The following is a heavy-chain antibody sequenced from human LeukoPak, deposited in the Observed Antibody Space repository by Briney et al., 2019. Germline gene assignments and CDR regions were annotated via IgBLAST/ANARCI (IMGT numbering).Heavy chain of an antibody. CDR1: GFTFTTYK. V-gene: IGHV3-21*01. CDR3: ARAVALVRGVNYFDY. J-gene: IGHJ4*02. CDR2: ISGSGTYM. D-gene: IGHD3-10*01. Sequence: GGSLRLSCAASGFTFTTYKMNWVRQAPGKGLEWVSSISGSGTYMYYADSLKGRFTISRDNAKNSLYLQMNSLRAEDTAVYYCARAVALVRGVNYFDYWGQGTLVTVSS.